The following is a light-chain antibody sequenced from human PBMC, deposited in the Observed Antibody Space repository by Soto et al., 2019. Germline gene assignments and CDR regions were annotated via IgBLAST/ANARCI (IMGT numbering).Light chain of an antibody. V-gene: IGLV2-11*01. J-gene: IGLJ2*01. CDR3: CSYAGSYTPVV. Sequence: QSALTQPRSVSGSPGQSVTISCTGTSSDVGGYNYVSWYQQHPGKAPKLMIYDVRKRPSGVPDRFSGSKSGNTASLIISGLQAEDEADYYCCSYAGSYTPVVFGGGTKLTVL. CDR2: DVR. CDR1: SSDVGGYNY.